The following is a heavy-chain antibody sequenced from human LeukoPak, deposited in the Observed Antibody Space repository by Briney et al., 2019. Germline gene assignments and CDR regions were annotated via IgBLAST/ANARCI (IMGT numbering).Heavy chain of an antibody. J-gene: IGHJ4*02. Sequence: GGSLRLSCAASGFTFRSYAMSWVRQAPGKGLEWVSGISWNSGSIGYADSVKGRFTISRDNAKNSLYLQMNSLRAEDTALYYCAKEDGGYSGYEGLDYWGQGTLVTVSS. V-gene: IGHV3-9*01. CDR3: AKEDGGYSGYEGLDY. CDR1: GFTFRSYA. CDR2: ISWNSGSI. D-gene: IGHD5-12*01.